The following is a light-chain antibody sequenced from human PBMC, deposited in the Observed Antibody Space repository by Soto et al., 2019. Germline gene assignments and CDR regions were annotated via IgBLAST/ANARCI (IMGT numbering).Light chain of an antibody. CDR1: SSNIGNNY. J-gene: IGLJ2*01. CDR3: ATWDRSLSAGV. Sequence: QSVLTQPPSVSAAPGQKVTISCSGSSSNIGNNYVSWYQHFPEAAPKLLIYDSDKRPSGIPDRFSGSKSGTSATLGITGLQPGDEADYYCATWDRSLSAGVFGGGTKVTVL. CDR2: DSD. V-gene: IGLV1-51*01.